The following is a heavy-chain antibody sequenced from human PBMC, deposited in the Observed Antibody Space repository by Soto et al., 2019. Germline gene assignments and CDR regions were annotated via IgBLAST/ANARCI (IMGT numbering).Heavy chain of an antibody. CDR1: GFTFSSYW. J-gene: IGHJ6*03. CDR3: ARSNSDFWSGTFYYYYYMDV. D-gene: IGHD3-3*01. Sequence: EVQLVESGGGLVQPGGSLRLSCAASGFTFSSYWMSWVGQAPGKGLEWVANIKQDGSEKYYVDSVKGRFTISRDNAKNSLYLQMNSLRAEETAVYYCARSNSDFWSGTFYYYYYMDVWGKGTTVTVSS. V-gene: IGHV3-7*01. CDR2: IKQDGSEK.